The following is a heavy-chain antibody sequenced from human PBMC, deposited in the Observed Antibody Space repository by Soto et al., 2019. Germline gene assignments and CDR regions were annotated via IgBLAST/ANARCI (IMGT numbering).Heavy chain of an antibody. Sequence: SETLSLTCAVSGVSISISNWWRWVRQPPGEGLEWIGEVYHTGSTNYNPSLKSRVTISLDNSKNQFSLKLSSVTAADTAVYYCARFLFGRVESLLGFDYWGQGVLVTVSS. V-gene: IGHV4-4*02. J-gene: IGHJ4*02. CDR3: ARFLFGRVESLLGFDY. CDR1: GVSISISNW. D-gene: IGHD3-16*02. CDR2: VYHTGST.